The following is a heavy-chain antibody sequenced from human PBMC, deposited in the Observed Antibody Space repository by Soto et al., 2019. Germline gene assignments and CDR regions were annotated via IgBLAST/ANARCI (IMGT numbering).Heavy chain of an antibody. CDR2: ISGSGDST. D-gene: IGHD6-19*01. J-gene: IGHJ4*02. CDR1: GFTFSDSA. Sequence: EVQLLESGGGLVKPGGSQSLSCAASGFTFSDSAMSWVRQAPGKGLEWVSVISGSGDSTYYADSVKGRFTISRDNANNTLYRQMNSLGAEDTAIYYCAKGKRWRWLVDYFEYWGQGTLVTVSS. V-gene: IGHV3-23*01. CDR3: AKGKRWRWLVDYFEY.